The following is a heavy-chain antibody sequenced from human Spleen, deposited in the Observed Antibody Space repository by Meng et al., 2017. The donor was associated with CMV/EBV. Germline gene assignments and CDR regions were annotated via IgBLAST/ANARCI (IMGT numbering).Heavy chain of an antibody. J-gene: IGHJ4*02. Sequence: EVELVESGGCLVQPGGSLRLSCAVSGFTLRRYWMHWVRQAPGKGLEWVSRIDSDGRDITYADSVRGRFTISRDDAKNTLYLQMNSLRAEDTAVYYCAWLAHGPFGYWGQGTLVTVSS. CDR3: AWLAHGPFGY. D-gene: IGHD6-19*01. V-gene: IGHV3-74*03. CDR2: IDSDGRDI. CDR1: GFTLRRYW.